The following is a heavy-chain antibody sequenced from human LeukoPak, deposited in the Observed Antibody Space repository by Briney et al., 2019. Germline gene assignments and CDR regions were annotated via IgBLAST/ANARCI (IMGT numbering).Heavy chain of an antibody. CDR1: GFTFNSYA. Sequence: KSGGSLRLSCAASGFTFNSYAMSWVRRAPGKGLEWVSSISSSSSYIYYADSVKGRFTISRDNAKNSLYLQMNSLRAEDTAVYYCAGGGYDTTYYYYGMDVWGQGTTVTVSS. D-gene: IGHD5-12*01. CDR3: AGGGYDTTYYYYGMDV. CDR2: ISSSSSYI. J-gene: IGHJ6*02. V-gene: IGHV3-21*01.